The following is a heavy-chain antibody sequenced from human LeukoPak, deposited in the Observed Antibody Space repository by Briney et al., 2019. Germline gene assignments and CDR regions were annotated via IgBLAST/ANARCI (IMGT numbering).Heavy chain of an antibody. D-gene: IGHD3-10*01. V-gene: IGHV3-74*01. CDR2: INRDGSTT. J-gene: IGHJ4*02. Sequence: GGSLRLSCAASGFTFSNYWVHWVRQAPGKGLVWVSRINRDGSTTNYADSVKGRFTVSRDNAKNTLNLQMNSLRDEETAVYYCARDKKSGESSEIDYWGQGTLVTVSS. CDR3: ARDKKSGESSEIDY. CDR1: GFTFSNYW.